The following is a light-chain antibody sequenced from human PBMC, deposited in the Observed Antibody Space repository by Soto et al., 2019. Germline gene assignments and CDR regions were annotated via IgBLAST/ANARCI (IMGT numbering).Light chain of an antibody. CDR2: EVS. Sequence: QSALTQPPSASGSPGQSVTISCTGTSSDVGIYNYVSWYQQHPGKAPKLMIYEVSQRPSGVPDRFSGTKSGNTASLTVPGLQAEDESDYYCSSYAGRDNYVVFGGGTKLTVL. CDR3: SSYAGRDNYVV. J-gene: IGLJ2*01. V-gene: IGLV2-8*01. CDR1: SSDVGIYNY.